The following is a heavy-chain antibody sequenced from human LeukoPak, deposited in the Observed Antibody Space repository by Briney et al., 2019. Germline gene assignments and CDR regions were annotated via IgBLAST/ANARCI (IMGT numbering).Heavy chain of an antibody. V-gene: IGHV1-18*01. Sequence: ASVKVSCKTSGYTFTTHGITWVRQAPGQGLEWMGWISGYNGKRSYAQKLQGRVTLTTDTSTSTAYMELRGLRSDDTAVYYCAREVTTNWYFDVWGRGTLVTVSS. CDR3: AREVTTNWYFDV. J-gene: IGHJ2*01. D-gene: IGHD4-17*01. CDR2: ISGYNGKR. CDR1: GYTFTTHG.